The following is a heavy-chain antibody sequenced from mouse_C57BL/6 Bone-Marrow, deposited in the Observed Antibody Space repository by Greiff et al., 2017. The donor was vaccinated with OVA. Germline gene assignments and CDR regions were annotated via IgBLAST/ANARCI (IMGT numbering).Heavy chain of an antibody. CDR3: AREGYYGYDVNYFDY. Sequence: EVQLQQSGPELVKPGASVKISCKASGYSFTGYYMNWVKQSPEKSLEWIGEINPSTGGTTYNQKFKAKATLTVDKSSSTAYMQLKSLTSEDSAVYYCAREGYYGYDVNYFDYWGQGTTLTVSS. J-gene: IGHJ2*01. D-gene: IGHD2-2*01. V-gene: IGHV1-42*01. CDR2: INPSTGGT. CDR1: GYSFTGYY.